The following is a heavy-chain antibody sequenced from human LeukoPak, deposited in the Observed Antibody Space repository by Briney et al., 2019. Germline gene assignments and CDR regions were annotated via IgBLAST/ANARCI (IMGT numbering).Heavy chain of an antibody. CDR2: VSRTSSHI. J-gene: IGHJ4*02. CDR3: ARDLAGGGPYYFDY. D-gene: IGHD2-15*01. Sequence: RGSLRLSCTASGFTFSSYSMNWVRLAPGKGLEWVSCVSRTSSHIYYADSVRGRFTISRDDATNSLFLQMNSLRAEDTAVYYRARDLAGGGPYYFDYWGEGTLVTVSS. CDR1: GFTFSSYS. V-gene: IGHV3-21*01.